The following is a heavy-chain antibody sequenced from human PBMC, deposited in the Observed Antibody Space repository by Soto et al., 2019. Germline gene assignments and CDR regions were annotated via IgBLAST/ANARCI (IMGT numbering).Heavy chain of an antibody. D-gene: IGHD5-18*01. Sequence: ASVKVSCKASGYTFTSYDINWVRQATGRGLEWMGWMNPNSGNTGYAQKFQGRVTMTRNTSISTAYMELSSLRSEDTAVYYCARVIGIQLWLPGRENYYYGMDVWGQGTTVTVSS. CDR3: ARVIGIQLWLPGRENYYYGMDV. CDR2: MNPNSGNT. V-gene: IGHV1-8*01. J-gene: IGHJ6*02. CDR1: GYTFTSYD.